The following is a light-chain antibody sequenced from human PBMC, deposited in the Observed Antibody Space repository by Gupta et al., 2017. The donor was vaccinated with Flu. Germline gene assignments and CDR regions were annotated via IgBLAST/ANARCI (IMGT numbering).Light chain of an antibody. CDR1: GSNIGSNT. CDR3: AAWDDSLNGLYV. Sequence: HSVLTQHPSPSGAPGQSVTITSSGSGSNIGSNTVNWYQQLPGTATKLLIYSNNQGPSGVPDRFSGSKSGTSASLAISGLQSEDEADYYCAAWDDSLNGLYVFGTGTKVTVL. V-gene: IGLV1-44*01. J-gene: IGLJ1*01. CDR2: SNN.